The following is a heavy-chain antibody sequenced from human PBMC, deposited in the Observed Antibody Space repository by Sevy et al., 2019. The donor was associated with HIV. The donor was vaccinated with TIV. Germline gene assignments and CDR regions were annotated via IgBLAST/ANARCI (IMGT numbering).Heavy chain of an antibody. CDR1: GFTFGDYC. J-gene: IGHJ4*02. CDR2: LKSDVYGGTV. V-gene: IGHV3-49*04. D-gene: IGHD6-13*01. CDR3: TRWKAAQSIFDY. Sequence: GGSLRLSCTASGFTFGDYCMSWVRQAPGKGLEWVAFLKSDVYGGTVDHATSVRGRFVISRDDSKTTAYLQMNDLKTEDTGVYYCTRWKAAQSIFDYGGQGALVTVSS.